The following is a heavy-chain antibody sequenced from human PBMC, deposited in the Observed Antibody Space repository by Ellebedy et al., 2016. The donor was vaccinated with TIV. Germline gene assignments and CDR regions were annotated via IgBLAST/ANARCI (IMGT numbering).Heavy chain of an antibody. J-gene: IGHJ4*02. CDR2: ISAHNDKT. D-gene: IGHD3-22*01. V-gene: IGHV1-18*04. CDR1: GYTFTSYG. Sequence: ASVKVSCXASGYTFTSYGLSWVRQAPGQGLEWMGWISAHNDKTNYAQKLQGRVSMTTDTSTSTAYMELRSLRSDDTAVYYCARDIWDRSGYYVYWGQGTLVTVSS. CDR3: ARDIWDRSGYYVY.